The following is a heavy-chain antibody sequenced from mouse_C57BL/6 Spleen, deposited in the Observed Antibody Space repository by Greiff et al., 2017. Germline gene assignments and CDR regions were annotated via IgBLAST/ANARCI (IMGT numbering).Heavy chain of an antibody. CDR1: GFTFSSYA. D-gene: IGHD1-1*01. Sequence: EVMLVESGEGLVKPGGSLKLSCAASGFTFSSYAMSWVRQTPEKRLEWVAYISSGGDYIYYADTVKGRFTIARDNARNTLYLQMSSLKSEDTAMYYCTRGGYYGSSYYYAMDYWGQGTSVTVSS. CDR3: TRGGYYGSSYYYAMDY. J-gene: IGHJ4*01. CDR2: ISSGGDYI. V-gene: IGHV5-9-1*02.